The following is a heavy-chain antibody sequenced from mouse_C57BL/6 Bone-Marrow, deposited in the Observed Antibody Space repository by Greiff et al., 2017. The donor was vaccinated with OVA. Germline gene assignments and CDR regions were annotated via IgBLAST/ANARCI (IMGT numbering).Heavy chain of an antibody. D-gene: IGHD3-2*02. V-gene: IGHV5-17*01. CDR3: ARGRQLRLRAMDY. Sequence: EVKLVESGGGLVKPGGSLKLSCAASGFTFSDYGMHWVRQAPEKGLEWVAYISSGSSTIYYADTVKGRFTISRDNAKNTLFLQMTSLRSEDTAMYYCARGRQLRLRAMDYWGQGTSVTVSS. CDR1: GFTFSDYG. CDR2: ISSGSSTI. J-gene: IGHJ4*01.